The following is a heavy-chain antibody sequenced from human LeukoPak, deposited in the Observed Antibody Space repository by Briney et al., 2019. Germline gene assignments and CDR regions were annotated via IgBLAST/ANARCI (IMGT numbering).Heavy chain of an antibody. CDR2: IYYSGGT. Sequence: PSETLSLTCTVSGGSISSGDYYWSWIRQPPGKGLEWIGYIYYSGGTYYNPSLKSRVTISVGTSKNQFSLKLSSVTAADTAVYYCAREGYGDYTIDYWGQGTLVTVSS. J-gene: IGHJ4*02. CDR1: GGSISSGDYY. D-gene: IGHD4-17*01. CDR3: AREGYGDYTIDY. V-gene: IGHV4-30-4*01.